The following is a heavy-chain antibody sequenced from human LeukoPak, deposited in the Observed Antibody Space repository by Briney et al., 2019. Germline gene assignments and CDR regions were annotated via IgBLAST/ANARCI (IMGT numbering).Heavy chain of an antibody. CDR3: ARLRGERFLEWLPHFDY. J-gene: IGHJ4*02. Sequence: KPGESLKISCKGPGYSFTTYWIAWVRQMPGKGLEWMGIIYPGDSDTRYSPSFQGQVTISADKSISTAYLQWSSLKASDTAMYYCARLRGERFLEWLPHFDYWGQGTLVTVSS. V-gene: IGHV5-51*03. D-gene: IGHD3-3*01. CDR2: IYPGDSDT. CDR1: GYSFTTYW.